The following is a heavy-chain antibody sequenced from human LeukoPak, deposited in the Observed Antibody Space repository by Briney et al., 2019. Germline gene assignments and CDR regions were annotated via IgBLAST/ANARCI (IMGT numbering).Heavy chain of an antibody. CDR1: GFTFSNYA. D-gene: IGHD3-16*01. J-gene: IGHJ4*02. CDR2: ISGSGDNT. Sequence: GGSLRLSCAPSGFTFSNYAMSWVRQAPGKGLEWVSAISGSGDNTYYIDSVKGRFTISRDNSKNTFYLQMSSLRAEDTALYYCAKDTPFGGYWGQGTLVTVSS. V-gene: IGHV3-23*01. CDR3: AKDTPFGGY.